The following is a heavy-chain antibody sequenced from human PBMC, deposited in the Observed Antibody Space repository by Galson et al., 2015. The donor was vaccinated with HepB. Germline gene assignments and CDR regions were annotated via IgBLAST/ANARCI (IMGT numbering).Heavy chain of an antibody. CDR2: MSPNSGNT. D-gene: IGHD2-21*01. CDR1: GYTFTSYD. Sequence: SVKVSCKASGYTFTSYDINWVRQATGQGLEWMGWMSPNSGNTGYAQKFQGRVTMTRNTSISTAYMELSSLRSEDTAVYYCARVGTRRPSSTIHYWGQGTLVTASS. CDR3: ARVGTRRPSSTIHY. V-gene: IGHV1-8*01. J-gene: IGHJ4*02.